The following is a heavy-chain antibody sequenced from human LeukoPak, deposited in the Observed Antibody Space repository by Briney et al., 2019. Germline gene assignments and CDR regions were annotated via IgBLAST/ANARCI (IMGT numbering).Heavy chain of an antibody. D-gene: IGHD3-9*01. J-gene: IGHJ6*02. V-gene: IGHV3-30*03. CDR2: ISYDGSNK. CDR1: GFTFSSYG. CDR3: ARVGPTGLRYFDWLPKPHYYYYYGMDV. Sequence: GGSLRLSCAASGFTFSSYGMHWVRQAPGKGLEWVAVISYDGSNKYYADSVKGRSTISRDNSKNTLYLQMNSLRAEDTAVYYCARVGPTGLRYFDWLPKPHYYYYYGMDVWGQGTTVTVSS.